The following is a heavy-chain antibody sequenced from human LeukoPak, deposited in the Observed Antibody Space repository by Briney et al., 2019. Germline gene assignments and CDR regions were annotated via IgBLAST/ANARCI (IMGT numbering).Heavy chain of an antibody. V-gene: IGHV1-18*01. J-gene: IGHJ4*02. CDR3: ARASQLAPIYSWFDY. D-gene: IGHD6-6*01. CDR2: ISAYNGNT. Sequence: ASVRVSCKASGYTFTSYGISWVRQAPGQGLEWMGWISAYNGNTNYAQKLQGRVTMTTDTSTSTAYMELRSLRSDDTAVYCCARASQLAPIYSWFDYWGQGTLVTVSS. CDR1: GYTFTSYG.